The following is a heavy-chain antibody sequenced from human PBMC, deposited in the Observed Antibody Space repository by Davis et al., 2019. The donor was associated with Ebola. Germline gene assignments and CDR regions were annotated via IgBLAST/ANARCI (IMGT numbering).Heavy chain of an antibody. CDR2: ICSTSTYI. CDR3: ASGAYSSSSPWEYFQR. J-gene: IGHJ1*01. CDR1: GFTFSSYD. D-gene: IGHD6-6*01. V-gene: IGHV3-21*04. Sequence: GESLKISCAASGFTFSSYDMTWVRQAPGKGLEWVSSICSTSTYILYAGSVTGRFTLSRDNAKNSLYLQMTGRRAEDTAVYYCASGAYSSSSPWEYFQRWGQGTLVTVSS.